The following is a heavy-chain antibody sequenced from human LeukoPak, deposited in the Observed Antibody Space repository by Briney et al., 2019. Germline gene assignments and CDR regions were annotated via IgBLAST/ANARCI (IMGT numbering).Heavy chain of an antibody. Sequence: ASVKASCKASGGTFSSYAISWVRQAPGQGLEWMGGIIPIFGTANYAQKFQGRVTITTDESTSTAYMELSSLRSEDTAVYYCARESDCSGGSCSIDYWGQGTLVTVSS. CDR3: ARESDCSGGSCSIDY. J-gene: IGHJ4*02. CDR1: GGTFSSYA. D-gene: IGHD2-15*01. V-gene: IGHV1-69*05. CDR2: IIPIFGTA.